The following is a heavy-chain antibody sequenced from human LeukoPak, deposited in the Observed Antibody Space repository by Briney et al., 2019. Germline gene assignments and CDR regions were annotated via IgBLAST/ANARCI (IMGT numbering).Heavy chain of an antibody. D-gene: IGHD1-26*01. CDR2: ISGYNGDT. Sequence: GASVKVSCKTSGYTFNNFGISWVRQAPGQGLEWMGWISGYNGDTNYAEDFQGRVTMTTDTSTNTAYMELRSLRSDDTAVYYCARRRIVHRTYAFDIWGQGTMVTVSS. CDR1: GYTFNNFG. V-gene: IGHV1-18*01. CDR3: ARRRIVHRTYAFDI. J-gene: IGHJ3*02.